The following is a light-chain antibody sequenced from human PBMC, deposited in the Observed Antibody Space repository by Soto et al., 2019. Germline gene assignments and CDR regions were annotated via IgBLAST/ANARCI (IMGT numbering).Light chain of an antibody. V-gene: IGLV1-51*01. CDR1: SSNIGNNY. J-gene: IGLJ2*01. Sequence: QSVLTQPPSVSAAPGQKVTISCSGSSSNIGNNYVSWYQQLPGTVPKLLIYDDNKRPSGIPDRFSGSKSGTSATLGITGLQTGDEADYYCGAWDGSLSAVLFGGGTKLTVL. CDR3: GAWDGSLSAVL. CDR2: DDN.